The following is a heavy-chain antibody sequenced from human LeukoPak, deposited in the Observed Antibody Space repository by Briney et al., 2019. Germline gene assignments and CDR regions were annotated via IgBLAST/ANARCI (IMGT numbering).Heavy chain of an antibody. CDR3: ARGERGSSVYY. CDR2: INHSGST. Sequence: SETLSLTCAVYGGSFSGYYWSWIRQPPGKGLEWIGEINHSGSTNYNPSLKSRVTISVDKSKNQLSLKLSSVTAADTAVYYCARGERGSSVYYWGQGTLVTVSS. CDR1: GGSFSGYY. D-gene: IGHD1-1*01. V-gene: IGHV4-34*01. J-gene: IGHJ4*02.